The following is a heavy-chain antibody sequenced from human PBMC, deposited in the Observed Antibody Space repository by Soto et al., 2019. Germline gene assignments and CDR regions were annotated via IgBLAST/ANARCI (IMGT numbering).Heavy chain of an antibody. V-gene: IGHV3-23*01. CDR2: ISGSGGST. CDR3: ASATITIFGAPLSHGMDV. Sequence: GGSLRLSCAASGFTFSSYSMNWVRQAPGKGLEWVSAISGSGGSTYYADSVKGRFTISRDNSKNTLYLQMNSLRAEDTAVYYCASATITIFGAPLSHGMDVWGQGTTVTVSS. CDR1: GFTFSSYS. J-gene: IGHJ6*02. D-gene: IGHD3-3*01.